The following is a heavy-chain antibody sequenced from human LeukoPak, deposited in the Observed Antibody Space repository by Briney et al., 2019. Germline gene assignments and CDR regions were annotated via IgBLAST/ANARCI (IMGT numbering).Heavy chain of an antibody. CDR1: GFTFSTYV. CDR3: AKDSGYTSGHELFHY. J-gene: IGHJ4*02. CDR2: ISGSGGGT. D-gene: IGHD5-18*01. Sequence: GGSLRLSCAASGFTFSTYVMSWVRQAPGKGLEWVSAISGSGGGTFYADPVKGRFTISRDNSKNTLFLQMNSLRVEDTAVYYCAKDSGYTSGHELFHYWGQGTLVTVSS. V-gene: IGHV3-23*01.